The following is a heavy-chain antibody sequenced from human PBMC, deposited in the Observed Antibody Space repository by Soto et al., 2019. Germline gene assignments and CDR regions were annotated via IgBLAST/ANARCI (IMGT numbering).Heavy chain of an antibody. Sequence: ASVKVSCKASGYTFTGHYIHWVRQAPEQGPEWMGEIGPESGATRYAQKFQGRVTMTRDMSITTIYMELNNLSPDDTAVYYCGRGRSGQIVVFYWGQGTPVTVSS. J-gene: IGHJ4*02. CDR2: IGPESGAT. CDR1: GYTFTGHY. CDR3: GRGRSGQIVVFY. D-gene: IGHD5-12*01. V-gene: IGHV1-2*02.